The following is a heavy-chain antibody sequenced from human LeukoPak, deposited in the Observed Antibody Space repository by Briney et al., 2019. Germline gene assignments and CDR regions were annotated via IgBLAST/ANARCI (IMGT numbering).Heavy chain of an antibody. V-gene: IGHV1-69*05. D-gene: IGHD1-1*01. Sequence: ASVEVSCKASGGTFSSYAISWVRQAPGQGLEWMGGIIPIFGTANYAQKFQGRVTMTRDTSTSTVYMDLSSLTSEDTAVYYCARAYNWNDKFDYWGQGTLVTVSS. CDR1: GGTFSSYA. J-gene: IGHJ4*02. CDR3: ARAYNWNDKFDY. CDR2: IIPIFGTA.